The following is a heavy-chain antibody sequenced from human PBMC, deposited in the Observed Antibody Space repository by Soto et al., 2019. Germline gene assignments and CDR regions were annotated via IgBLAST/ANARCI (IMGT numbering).Heavy chain of an antibody. CDR2: ISGSGGST. CDR1: GFTFSSYA. J-gene: IGHJ6*04. Sequence: EVQLLESGGGLVQPGGSLRLSCAASGFTFSSYAMSWVRQAPGKGLEWVSAISGSGGSTYYADSVKGRFTISRDNSKNPLYLQMNSLRAEDTAVYYCAKKVIGRAVLRFLEWLGDVWGKGTTVTVSS. D-gene: IGHD3-3*01. CDR3: AKKVIGRAVLRFLEWLGDV. V-gene: IGHV3-23*01.